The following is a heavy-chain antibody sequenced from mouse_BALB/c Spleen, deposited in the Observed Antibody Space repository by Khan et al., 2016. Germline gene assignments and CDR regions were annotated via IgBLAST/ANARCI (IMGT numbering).Heavy chain of an antibody. CDR2: IDPADGNT. CDR3: SRQSVVSYDY. Sequence: VQLQQSGAELVKPGASVKLSCTASGFNIKDYYMHWVKQRPEQGLEWIGRIDPADGNTKYDPKFQGKATITADKSSNTPYLQVSSLTSEDTAVYYCSRQSVVSYDYWGQGTTLTVSS. J-gene: IGHJ2*01. CDR1: GFNIKDYY. V-gene: IGHV14-3*02.